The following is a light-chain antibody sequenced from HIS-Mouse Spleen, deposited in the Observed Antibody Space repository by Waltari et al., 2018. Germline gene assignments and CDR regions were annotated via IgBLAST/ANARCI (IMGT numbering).Light chain of an antibody. CDR2: EDS. CDR1: PLPKKY. CDR3: YSTDSSGNHRV. V-gene: IGLV3-10*01. Sequence: SYELTQPPSVSVSPGQTARITCAGDPLPKKYAYWYPQKSGQAPVLVIYEDSKRPSGIPERFSGSSSGTMATLTISGAQVEDEADYYCYSTDSSGNHRVFGGGTKLTVL. J-gene: IGLJ2*01.